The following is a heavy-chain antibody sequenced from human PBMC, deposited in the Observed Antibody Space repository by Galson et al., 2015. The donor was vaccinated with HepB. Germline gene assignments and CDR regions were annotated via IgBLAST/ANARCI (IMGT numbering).Heavy chain of an antibody. J-gene: IGHJ4*02. D-gene: IGHD3-22*01. V-gene: IGHV1-69*13. CDR1: GGTFSSYA. Sequence: SVKVSCKASGGTFSSYAISWVRQAPGQGLEWMGGITPIFGTANYAQKFQGRVTITADESTSTAYMELSSLRSEDTAVYYCARTYYYDSSGYNDYWGQGTLVTVSS. CDR3: ARTYYYDSSGYNDY. CDR2: ITPIFGTA.